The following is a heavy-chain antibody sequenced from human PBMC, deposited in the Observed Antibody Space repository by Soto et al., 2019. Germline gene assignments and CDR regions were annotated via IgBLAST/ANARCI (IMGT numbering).Heavy chain of an antibody. J-gene: IGHJ4*02. D-gene: IGHD3-10*01. CDR1: GGSISSSSYY. V-gene: IGHV4-39*02. CDR3: ARRGVSGPVDY. CDR2: IYYSGSA. Sequence: QLQLQESGPGLVKPSETLSLTCTVSGGSISSSSYYWGWIRQPPGKGLEWIGNIYYSGSAYYNPSLKSRATISVDMSKNTFARKLSSVTAADTAVYYCARRGVSGPVDYWGQGTLVTVSS.